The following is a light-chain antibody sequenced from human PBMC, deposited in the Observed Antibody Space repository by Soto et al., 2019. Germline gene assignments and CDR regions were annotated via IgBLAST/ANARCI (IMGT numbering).Light chain of an antibody. V-gene: IGKV3-15*01. CDR2: DAS. CDR1: QNIRSS. J-gene: IGKJ2*01. CDR3: QQYDLWPPYT. Sequence: EVVMTHSPASLSACPGEMVTLSCRASQNIRSSLAWYQQRPGQAPRLLIYDASTRATGIPPRFSGGGSGTEFTVTISSLQSKDFAIYYCQQYDLWPPYTFGQGTKVDIK.